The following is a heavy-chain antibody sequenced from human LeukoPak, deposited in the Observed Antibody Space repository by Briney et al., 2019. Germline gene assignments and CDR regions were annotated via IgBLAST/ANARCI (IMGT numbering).Heavy chain of an antibody. D-gene: IGHD3-10*01. CDR2: ISSDSRTI. CDR3: ARYGSGTSYITNYFDY. J-gene: IGHJ4*02. CDR1: GFTFGSYS. V-gene: IGHV3-48*02. Sequence: PGGSLRLSCAASGFTFGSYSMNWVRQAPGKGLEWVSYISSDSRTIYYADSVKGRFTISRDNAKNSLYLQMKSLRDEDTAVYYCARYGSGTSYITNYFDYWGQGTLVTVSS.